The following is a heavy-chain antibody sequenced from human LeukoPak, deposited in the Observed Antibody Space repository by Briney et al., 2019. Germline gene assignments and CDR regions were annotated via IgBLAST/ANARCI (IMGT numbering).Heavy chain of an antibody. CDR3: ATNQYCDILTSLDY. V-gene: IGHV1-18*01. J-gene: IGHJ4*02. Sequence: GASVKVSCRPSGYTFSSYGISWVRQAPGQGLEWMGWISAYNGNTNSAQKLQGRVTMTTDTSTGTAYMELRSLRSDDTAVYYCATNQYCDILTSLDYWGQGTLVTVSS. CDR2: ISAYNGNT. D-gene: IGHD3-9*01. CDR1: GYTFSSYG.